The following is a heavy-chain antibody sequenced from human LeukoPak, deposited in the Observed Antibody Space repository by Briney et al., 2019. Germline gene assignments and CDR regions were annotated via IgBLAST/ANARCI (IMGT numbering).Heavy chain of an antibody. Sequence: ASVKVSCKASGYTFTGYYMHWVRQAPGQGLEWMGWINPNSGGTNYAQKFQGRVTMTRDTSISTAYMELSRLRSDDTAVYYCASWGIAAAGGDAFDIWGQGTMVTVSS. CDR2: INPNSGGT. D-gene: IGHD6-13*01. CDR1: GYTFTGYY. J-gene: IGHJ3*02. V-gene: IGHV1-2*02. CDR3: ASWGIAAAGGDAFDI.